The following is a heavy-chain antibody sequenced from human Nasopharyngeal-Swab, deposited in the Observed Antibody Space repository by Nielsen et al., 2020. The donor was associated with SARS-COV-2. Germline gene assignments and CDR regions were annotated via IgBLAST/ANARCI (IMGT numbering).Heavy chain of an antibody. CDR2: TFYTGNT. J-gene: IGHJ4*02. D-gene: IGHD2-2*01. Sequence: SETLSLTCTVSGGSVSRGSHYWTWIRQPPGKELEWIGYTFYTGNTNYNPSLESRVTMSIDTSKNQFSLKLSSVTAADTAVYYCARDRGDLRKYHFDSWGQGTQIAVSS. V-gene: IGHV4-61*01. CDR1: GGSVSRGSHY. CDR3: ARDRGDLRKYHFDS.